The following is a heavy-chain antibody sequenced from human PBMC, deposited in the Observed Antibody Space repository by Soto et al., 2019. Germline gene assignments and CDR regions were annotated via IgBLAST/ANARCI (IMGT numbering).Heavy chain of an antibody. J-gene: IGHJ4*02. CDR3: ARRKRNYYDSSGYFGSDY. CDR1: GFTFSSCA. Sequence: GGSLRLSCAASGFTFSSCAMSWVRQAPGKGLEWVSVISGSGDRTYYADSVKGRFTISRDNSKNTLYLQMNSLRAEDTAVYYCARRKRNYYDSSGYFGSDYWGQGTLVTVSS. CDR2: ISGSGDRT. V-gene: IGHV3-23*01. D-gene: IGHD3-22*01.